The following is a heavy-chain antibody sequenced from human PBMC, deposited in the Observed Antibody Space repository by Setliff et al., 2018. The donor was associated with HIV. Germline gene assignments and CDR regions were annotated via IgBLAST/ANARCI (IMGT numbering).Heavy chain of an antibody. Sequence: SETLSLTCNVSGGSISSVNYYWNWIRQPAGKGLEWIGRIYASGSPTYNSSLESRVTISVDTSKNHFSLRLNSVTAADTAVYFCAREFFYWGQGILVTVSS. CDR1: GGSISSVNYY. CDR3: AREFFY. V-gene: IGHV4-61*02. J-gene: IGHJ4*02. D-gene: IGHD3-3*01. CDR2: IYASGSP.